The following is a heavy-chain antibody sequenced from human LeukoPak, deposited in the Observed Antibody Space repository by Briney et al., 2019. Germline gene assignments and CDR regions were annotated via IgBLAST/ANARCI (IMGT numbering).Heavy chain of an antibody. D-gene: IGHD2-15*01. V-gene: IGHV3-21*01. Sequence: GGSLRLSCAASGFTFSSYSMNWVRQAPGKGLEWVSSISSSSSYIYYADSVKGRFTISRDNAKNSLYLQMNSLRAEDTAVYYCARFCSGGSCYVGVDYWGQGTLVTVSS. CDR3: ARFCSGGSCYVGVDY. J-gene: IGHJ4*02. CDR2: ISSSSSYI. CDR1: GFTFSSYS.